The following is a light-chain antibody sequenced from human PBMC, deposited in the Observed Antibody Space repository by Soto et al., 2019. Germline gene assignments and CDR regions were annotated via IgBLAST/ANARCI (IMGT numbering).Light chain of an antibody. CDR3: QSYDTTNVV. Sequence: NFMLTQPHSVSKSPGKTVTISCTGSSGNIASNYVQWFQQRPGSVPTTVIYEDNQRPSGVPDRFSGSIDSSSNSASLTISGLKTEDEADYYCQSYDTTNVVFGGGTKVTVL. CDR2: EDN. J-gene: IGLJ2*01. V-gene: IGLV6-57*02. CDR1: SGNIASNY.